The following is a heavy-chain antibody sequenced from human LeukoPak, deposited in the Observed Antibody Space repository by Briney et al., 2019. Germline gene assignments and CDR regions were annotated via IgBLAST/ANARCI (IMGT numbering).Heavy chain of an antibody. CDR2: FSGNGGST. Sequence: GGSLRLSCSASVLHLSYHAMGSVPQARGKVLGKDPAFSGNGGSTYDAASEKGRFTICRDNYKNPLYLQMKSLRAEDTAVYYCAKYSGSYIGRIQDLDYWGQGTLVTVSS. D-gene: IGHD1-26*01. J-gene: IGHJ4*02. CDR3: AKYSGSYIGRIQDLDY. CDR1: VLHLSYHA. V-gene: IGHV3-23*01.